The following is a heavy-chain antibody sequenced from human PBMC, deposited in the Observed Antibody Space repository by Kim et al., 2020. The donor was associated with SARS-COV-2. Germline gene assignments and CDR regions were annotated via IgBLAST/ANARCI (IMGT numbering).Heavy chain of an antibody. CDR1: GASISSSSC. V-gene: IGHV4-4*02. CDR3: ARGVSSAWTLRAWFDP. J-gene: IGHJ5*02. D-gene: IGHD3-22*01. CDR2: VDHSGTT. Sequence: SETLSLTYVVSGASISSSSCWSWDRQPPGKGLEWIGEVDHSGTTSYNVSLKNRVSILVDKSKNQFSLRLTSVSAADTAVYYCARGVSSAWTLRAWFDPWG.